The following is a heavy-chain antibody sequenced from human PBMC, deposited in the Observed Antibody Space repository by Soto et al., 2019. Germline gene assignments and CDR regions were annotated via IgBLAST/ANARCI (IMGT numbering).Heavy chain of an antibody. D-gene: IGHD3-22*01. V-gene: IGHV1-2*04. CDR3: ARAYYYDSSGYLLDY. CDR2: INPNSGGT. CDR1: GYTFTGYY. J-gene: IGHJ4*02. Sequence: ASVQVSCKASGYTFTGYYMHWVRQAPGQGLERMGWINPNSGGTNYAQKFQGWVTMTRDTSISTAYMELSRLRSDDTAVYYCARAYYYDSSGYLLDYWGQGTLVTVSS.